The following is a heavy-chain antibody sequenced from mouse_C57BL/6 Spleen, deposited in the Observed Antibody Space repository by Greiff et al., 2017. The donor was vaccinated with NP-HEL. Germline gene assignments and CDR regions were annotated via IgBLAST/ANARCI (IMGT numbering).Heavy chain of an antibody. D-gene: IGHD2-3*01. J-gene: IGHJ1*03. V-gene: IGHV1-53*01. CDR2: INPSNGGT. Sequence: QVQLKQPGTELVKPGASVKLSCKASGYTFTSYWMNWVKQRPGQGLEWIGNINPSNGGTNYNEKFKSKATLTVDKSSSTAYMQLSSLTSEDSAVYYCARSDGYYLYFDVWGTGTTVTVSS. CDR1: GYTFTSYW. CDR3: ARSDGYYLYFDV.